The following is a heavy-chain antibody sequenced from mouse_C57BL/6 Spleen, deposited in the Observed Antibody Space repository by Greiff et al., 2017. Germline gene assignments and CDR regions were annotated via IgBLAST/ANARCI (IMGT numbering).Heavy chain of an antibody. CDR2: IRLKSDNYAT. Sequence: EVQLVESGGGLVQPGGSMKLSCVASGFTFSNYWMNWVRQSPEKGLEWVAQIRLKSDNYATHYAESVKGRFTISRDDSKSSVYLQMNNLRAEDTGIYYCTGSNHPYYYAMDYWGQGTSVTVSS. V-gene: IGHV6-3*01. CDR3: TGSNHPYYYAMDY. J-gene: IGHJ4*01. CDR1: GFTFSNYW. D-gene: IGHD2-5*01.